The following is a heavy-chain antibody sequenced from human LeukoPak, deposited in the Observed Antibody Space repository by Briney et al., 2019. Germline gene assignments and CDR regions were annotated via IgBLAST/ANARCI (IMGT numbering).Heavy chain of an antibody. CDR3: ARDQDYGDPYFDY. CDR1: GFTFSRYP. J-gene: IGHJ4*02. Sequence: TPGVSLRLSCAASGFTFSRYPMTWVRQAPGKGLEWVSTIGTSAGDTHYADSVKGRFTISRDNAKNSLYLQMNSLRAEDTAVYYCARDQDYGDPYFDYWGQGTLVTVSS. V-gene: IGHV3-21*01. D-gene: IGHD4-17*01. CDR2: IGTSAGDT.